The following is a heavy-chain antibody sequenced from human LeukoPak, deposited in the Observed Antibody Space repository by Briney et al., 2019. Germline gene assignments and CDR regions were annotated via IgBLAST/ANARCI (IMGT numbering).Heavy chain of an antibody. CDR2: IIPIFGTA. V-gene: IGHV1-69*05. D-gene: IGHD3-22*01. Sequence: SVKVSCKASGGTFSSYAISWVRQAPGQGLEWMGGIIPIFGTANYAQKFQGRVTITTDESTSTAYMERSSLRSEDTAVYYCASPVTYYYDSSGWLAAFDIWGQGTMVTVSS. CDR3: ASPVTYYYDSSGWLAAFDI. J-gene: IGHJ3*02. CDR1: GGTFSSYA.